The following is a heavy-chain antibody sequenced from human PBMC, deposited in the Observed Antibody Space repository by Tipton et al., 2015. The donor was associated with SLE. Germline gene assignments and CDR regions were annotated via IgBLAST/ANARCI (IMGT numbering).Heavy chain of an antibody. Sequence: TLSLTCAVYGGSFSGYYWSWIRQPPGKGLEWIGEINHSGGTNYNPSLKSRVTISIGTSKNHFSLKLTSVTAADTAVYYCARVTPDERRAFDIWGQGTMVTVSS. CDR1: GGSFSGYY. J-gene: IGHJ3*02. CDR3: ARVTPDERRAFDI. CDR2: INHSGGT. V-gene: IGHV4-34*01. D-gene: IGHD6-25*01.